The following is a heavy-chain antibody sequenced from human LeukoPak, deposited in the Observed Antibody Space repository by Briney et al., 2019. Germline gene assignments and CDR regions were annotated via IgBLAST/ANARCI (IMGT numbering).Heavy chain of an antibody. CDR1: GFTFSNAW. J-gene: IGHJ4*02. V-gene: IGHV3-15*01. D-gene: IGHD6-13*01. CDR2: VKSKTNGGTT. CDR3: TAGIGHSDFDY. Sequence: GGSLRLSCAASGFTFSNAWMSWVRQAPGKGLEWVGRVKSKTNGGTTGYAAPVKGRFTISKDDSKNTYLQMNSLKSEDTAVYYCTAGIGHSDFDYWGQGTRVTVSS.